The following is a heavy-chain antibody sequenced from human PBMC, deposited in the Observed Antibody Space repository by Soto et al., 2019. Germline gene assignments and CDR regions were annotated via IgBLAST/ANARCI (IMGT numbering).Heavy chain of an antibody. V-gene: IGHV3-30*18. CDR2: ISYDGSNK. Sequence: GGSLRLSCAASGFTFSSYGMHWVRQAPGKGLERVAVISYDGSNKYYADSVKGRFTISRDNSKNTLYLQMNSLRAEDTAVYYCAKSIVGVVAAKDYYYSMDVWGQGTTVTASS. CDR3: AKSIVGVVAAKDYYYSMDV. D-gene: IGHD2-15*01. CDR1: GFTFSSYG. J-gene: IGHJ6*02.